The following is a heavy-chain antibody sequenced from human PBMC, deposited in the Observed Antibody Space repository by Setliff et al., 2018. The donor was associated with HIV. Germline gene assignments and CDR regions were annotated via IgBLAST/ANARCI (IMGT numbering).Heavy chain of an antibody. V-gene: IGHV1-18*01. D-gene: IGHD6-19*01. J-gene: IGHJ6*02. CDR1: GYTFTSYG. CDR2: ISVYNGIT. Sequence: GASVKVSCKASGYTFTSYGISWVRQAPGQGLEWMGWISVYNGITNYAQKFQGRVNMTTDTSTSTAYMELRSLRSDDTAVYFCARLGSGWSDSYYYAMDIWGQGTTVTVSS. CDR3: ARLGSGWSDSYYYAMDI.